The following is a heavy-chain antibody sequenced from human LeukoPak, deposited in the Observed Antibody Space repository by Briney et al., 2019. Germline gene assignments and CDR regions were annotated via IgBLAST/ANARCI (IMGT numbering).Heavy chain of an antibody. V-gene: IGHV3-21*01. CDR3: ARDRAGSNWSRGRGDAFDI. Sequence: GGSLRLSCAASGFTFSSYSMNWVRQAPGKGLEWVSSISSSSSYIYYADSVKGRFTISRDNAKNSLYLQTNSLRAEDTALYFCARDRAGSNWSRGRGDAFDIWGQGTMVTVSP. J-gene: IGHJ3*02. CDR2: ISSSSSYI. CDR1: GFTFSSYS. D-gene: IGHD6-13*01.